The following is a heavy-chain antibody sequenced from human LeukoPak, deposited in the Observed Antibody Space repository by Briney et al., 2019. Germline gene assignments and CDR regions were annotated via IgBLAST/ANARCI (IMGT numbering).Heavy chain of an antibody. J-gene: IGHJ6*02. Sequence: GGSLRLSCAASGFTFSSYGMHWVRQAPGKGLEWVAVISYDGSNRYYADSVKGRFTISRDNSKNTLYLQMNSLGAEDTAVYYCAKAKVAAPTYYYYGLDVWGQGTTVTVSS. CDR1: GFTFSSYG. CDR3: AKAKVAAPTYYYYGLDV. CDR2: ISYDGSNR. V-gene: IGHV3-30*18. D-gene: IGHD6-6*01.